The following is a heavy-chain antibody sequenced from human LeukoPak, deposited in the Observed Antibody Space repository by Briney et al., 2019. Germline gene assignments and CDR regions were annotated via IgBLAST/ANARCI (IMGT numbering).Heavy chain of an antibody. D-gene: IGHD2-2*01. V-gene: IGHV3-74*01. CDR3: ARDPLMGYCSSTSCYEDY. CDR2: INSDRSTT. Sequence: GGSLRLSCVASGFTFSSYWMHWVRQAPGEGLVWVSRINSDRSTTTYADSVKGRFTISRDNAKNSLYLQMNSLRAEDTAVYYCARDPLMGYCSSTSCYEDYWGQGTLVTVSS. J-gene: IGHJ4*02. CDR1: GFTFSSYW.